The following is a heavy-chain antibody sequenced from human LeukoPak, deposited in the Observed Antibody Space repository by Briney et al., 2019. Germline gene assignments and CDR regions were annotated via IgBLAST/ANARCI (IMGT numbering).Heavy chain of an antibody. J-gene: IGHJ4*02. V-gene: IGHV3-23*01. CDR2: MSGGGGTI. D-gene: IGHD6-19*01. CDR1: GFTFRNYA. CDR3: AKGSQWLLRGGAYFDS. Sequence: GGSLRLSCAASGFTFRNYAMSWVRQAPGKGLEWVSAMSGGGGTIYHAASVRGRFTISRDNSKNTLSLQMNSLRVEDTAVYYCAKGSQWLLRGGAYFDSWGQGTPVTVSS.